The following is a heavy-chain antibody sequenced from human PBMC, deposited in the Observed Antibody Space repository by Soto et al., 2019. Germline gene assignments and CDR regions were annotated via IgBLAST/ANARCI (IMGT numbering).Heavy chain of an antibody. D-gene: IGHD6-19*01. J-gene: IGHJ4*02. CDR2: ISYDGSNK. Sequence: GGSLRLSCAASGFTFSSYGMHWVRQAPGKGLEWVAVISYDGSNKYYADSVKGRFTISRDNSKNTLYLQMNSLRAEDTAVYYCAKDPSLAVAGMVVLMFDYWGQGTLVTVSS. CDR3: AKDPSLAVAGMVVLMFDY. V-gene: IGHV3-30*18. CDR1: GFTFSSYG.